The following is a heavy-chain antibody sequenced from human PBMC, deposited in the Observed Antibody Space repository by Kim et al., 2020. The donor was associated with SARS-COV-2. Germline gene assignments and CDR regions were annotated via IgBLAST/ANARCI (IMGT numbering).Heavy chain of an antibody. CDR3: AKTGSYRYDN. Sequence: STNYADYVKSRLTIYRDTTKKILYLQMNSLRAEDSAVYYCAKTGSYRYDNWGQGTLVTVSS. J-gene: IGHJ4*02. CDR2: ST. V-gene: IGHV3-74*01. D-gene: IGHD3-10*01.